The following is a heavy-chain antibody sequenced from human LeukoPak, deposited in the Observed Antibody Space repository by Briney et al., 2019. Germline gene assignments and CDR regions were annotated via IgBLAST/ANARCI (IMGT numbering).Heavy chain of an antibody. Sequence: SETLSLTCTVSGGSISSSSYYWGWIRQPPGKGLEWIGSIYYSGSTCYNPSLKSRVTISVDTSKNQFSLKLSSVTAADTAVYYCARIRGRRYYYYYYMDVWGKGTTVTISS. CDR2: IYYSGST. V-gene: IGHV4-39*01. J-gene: IGHJ6*03. CDR1: GGSISSSSYY. D-gene: IGHD1-26*01. CDR3: ARIRGRRYYYYYYMDV.